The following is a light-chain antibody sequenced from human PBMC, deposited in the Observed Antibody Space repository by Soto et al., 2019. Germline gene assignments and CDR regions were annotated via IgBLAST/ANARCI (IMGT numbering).Light chain of an antibody. V-gene: IGKV3-20*01. Sequence: EIVLTQSPGTLSLSPGERATLSCRASQSIFSSYFAWYQQKPGQAPRLLIYGASSRATGIPDRFNGSGSGSDFTLTINRLEPEDFAVYYCQQYSSPRWTFGQGTKVEIK. J-gene: IGKJ1*01. CDR3: QQYSSPRWT. CDR1: QSIFSSY. CDR2: GAS.